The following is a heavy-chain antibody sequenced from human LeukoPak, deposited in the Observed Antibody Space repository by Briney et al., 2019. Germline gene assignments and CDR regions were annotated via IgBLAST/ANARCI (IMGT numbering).Heavy chain of an antibody. CDR1: GYTFTSYY. CDR2: INPSGGST. J-gene: IGHJ4*02. D-gene: IGHD4-23*01. CDR3: ARMTTVVTPKTHLHFDY. V-gene: IGHV1-46*01. Sequence: GASVKVSCKASGYTFTSYYMHWVRQAPGQGLEWMGIINPSGGSTSYAQKFQGRVTMTRDTSTSTVYMELSSLRSEDTAVYYCARMTTVVTPKTHLHFDYWGQGTLVTVPS.